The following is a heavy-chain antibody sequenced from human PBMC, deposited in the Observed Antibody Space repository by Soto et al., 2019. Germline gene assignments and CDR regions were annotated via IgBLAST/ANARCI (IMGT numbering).Heavy chain of an antibody. J-gene: IGHJ6*02. V-gene: IGHV2-5*02. CDR3: VQSRCGGDCLQSYSSHSYYGLDV. D-gene: IGHD2-21*02. CDR2: IYWDDDK. Sequence: SGPTLVNPTQTLTLTCSFSGFSLSTTGVGVGWIRQPSGKALEWLALIYWDDDKRYNPSLNSRLTITKDTSKNQVVLAMINMDPVDTATYYCVQSRCGGDCLQSYSSHSYYGLDVWGQGTTVTVSS. CDR1: GFSLSTTGVG.